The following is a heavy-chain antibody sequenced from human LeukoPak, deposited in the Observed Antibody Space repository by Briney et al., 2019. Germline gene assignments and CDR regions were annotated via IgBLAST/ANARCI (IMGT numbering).Heavy chain of an antibody. Sequence: VASVKVSCKASGYTFTGYYMHWVRQAPGQGLEWMGWINPNSGGTNYAQKLQGRVTMTTDTSTSTAYMELRSLRSDDTAVYYCARVVQFDWLLSIVRYFDYWGQGTLVTVSS. CDR3: ARVVQFDWLLSIVRYFDY. CDR2: INPNSGGT. J-gene: IGHJ4*02. CDR1: GYTFTGYY. V-gene: IGHV1-2*02. D-gene: IGHD3-9*01.